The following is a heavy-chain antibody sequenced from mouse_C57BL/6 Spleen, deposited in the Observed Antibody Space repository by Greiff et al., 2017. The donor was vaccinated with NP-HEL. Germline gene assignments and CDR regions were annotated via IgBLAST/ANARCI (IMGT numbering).Heavy chain of an antibody. CDR1: GYAFSSSW. J-gene: IGHJ3*01. D-gene: IGHD2-2*01. V-gene: IGHV1-82*01. CDR3: ARRDGYGPWFAY. CDR2: IYPGDGDT. Sequence: QVQLQQSGPELVKPGASVKISCKASGYAFSSSWMNWVKQRPGKGLEWIGGIYPGDGDTNYNGKFKGKATLTADKSSSTAYMQLSSLTSEDSAVYFCARRDGYGPWFAYWGQGTLVTVSA.